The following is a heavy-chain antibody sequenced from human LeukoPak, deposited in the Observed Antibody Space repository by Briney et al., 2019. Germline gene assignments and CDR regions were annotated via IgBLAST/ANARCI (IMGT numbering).Heavy chain of an antibody. CDR3: AREMYYDFWSGYDPHSGMDV. V-gene: IGHV3-33*01. CDR1: GFTFSSCG. Sequence: GGSLRLSCAASGFTFSSCGMHWVRQAPGKGLEWVAVIWYDGSNKYYADSVKGRFTISRDNSKNTLYLQMNSLRAEDTAVYYCAREMYYDFWSGYDPHSGMDVWGQGTTVTVSS. CDR2: IWYDGSNK. D-gene: IGHD3-3*01. J-gene: IGHJ6*02.